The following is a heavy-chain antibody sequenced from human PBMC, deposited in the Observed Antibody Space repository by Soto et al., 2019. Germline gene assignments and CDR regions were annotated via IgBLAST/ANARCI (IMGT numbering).Heavy chain of an antibody. CDR3: AKEKLRFLEWFAFDI. D-gene: IGHD3-3*01. CDR2: ISWNSGSI. J-gene: IGHJ3*02. Sequence: GGSLRLSCAASGFTFDDYAMHWVRQAPGKGLEWVSGISWNSGSIGYADSVKGRFTISRDNAKNSLYLQMNSLRAEDTALYYCAKEKLRFLEWFAFDIWGQGTMVTVSS. CDR1: GFTFDDYA. V-gene: IGHV3-9*01.